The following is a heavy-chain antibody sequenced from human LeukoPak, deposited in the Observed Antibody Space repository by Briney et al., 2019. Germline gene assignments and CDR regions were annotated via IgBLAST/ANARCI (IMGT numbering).Heavy chain of an antibody. V-gene: IGHV4-34*01. CDR1: GGSFRGYY. J-gene: IGHJ6*02. D-gene: IGHD6-19*01. Sequence: SETLSLTCAVYGGSFRGYYRSWIRQPPGKGLEWIGEINHSGSTNYNSSLKSRVTISVDTSKNQFSLKLSSVTAADTAVYYCARIGGWYIRLYYYYYGMDVWGQGTTVTVSS. CDR2: INHSGST. CDR3: ARIGGWYIRLYYYYYGMDV.